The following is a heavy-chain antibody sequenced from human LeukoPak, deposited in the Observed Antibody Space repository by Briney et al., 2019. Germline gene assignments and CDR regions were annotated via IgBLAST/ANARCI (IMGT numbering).Heavy chain of an antibody. CDR1: GYTFTSYD. Sequence: ASVKVSCKASGYTFTSYDINWVRQATGQGLEWMGWMNPNSGNTGYAQKFQGRVTMTRNTSISTAYVELSSLRSEDTAVYYCARGPLAAPPYYYYYYMDVWGKGTTVTVSS. V-gene: IGHV1-8*01. CDR2: MNPNSGNT. D-gene: IGHD6-6*01. CDR3: ARGPLAAPPYYYYYYMDV. J-gene: IGHJ6*03.